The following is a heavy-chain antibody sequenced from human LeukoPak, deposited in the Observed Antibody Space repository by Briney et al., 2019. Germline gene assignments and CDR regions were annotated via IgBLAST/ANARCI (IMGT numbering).Heavy chain of an antibody. CDR2: ISSSSSYI. CDR3: ARDRSGQQLVQFQDY. V-gene: IGHV3-21*01. J-gene: IGHJ4*02. D-gene: IGHD6-13*01. CDR1: GFTFTIYA. Sequence: GGSLRLSCAASGFTFTIYAMSWVRQAPGKGLEWVSSISSSSSYIYYADSVKGRFTISRDNAKNSLYLQMNSLRAEDTAVYYCARDRSGQQLVQFQDYWGQGTLVTVSS.